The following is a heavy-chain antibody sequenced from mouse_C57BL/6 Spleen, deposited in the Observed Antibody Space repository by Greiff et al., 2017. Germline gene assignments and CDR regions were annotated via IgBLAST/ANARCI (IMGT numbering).Heavy chain of an antibody. CDR3: ALYYYGSSWYFDV. D-gene: IGHD1-1*01. CDR2: IYPSDSET. CDR1: GYTFTSYW. V-gene: IGHV1-61*01. J-gene: IGHJ1*03. Sequence: QVQLQQPGAELVRPGSSVKLSCKASGYTFTSYWMDWVKQRPGQGLEWIGNIYPSDSETHYNQKFKDKATLTVDKSSSTAYMQRSSLTSEDSAVXYCALYYYGSSWYFDVWGTGTTVTVSS.